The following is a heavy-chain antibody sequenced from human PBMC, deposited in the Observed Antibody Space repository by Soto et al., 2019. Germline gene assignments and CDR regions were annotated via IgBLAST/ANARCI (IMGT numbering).Heavy chain of an antibody. D-gene: IGHD3-10*01. V-gene: IGHV3-53*01. J-gene: IGHJ4*02. Sequence: EVQLVESGGGLIQPGGSLRLSCAVSGFTVSNNYMSWVRQAPGKGLEGVSVIYSGGYTAYGDSVKGRFTISRDNSKNRLYLQMKNPRAAGQAFFDCGTHAGGGGYWGQGTLVTVSS. CDR1: GFTVSNNY. CDR2: IYSGGYT. CDR3: GTHAGGGGY.